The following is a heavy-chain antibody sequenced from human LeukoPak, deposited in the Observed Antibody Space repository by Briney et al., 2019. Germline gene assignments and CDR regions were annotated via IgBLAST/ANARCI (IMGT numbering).Heavy chain of an antibody. D-gene: IGHD3-10*01. J-gene: IGHJ4*02. V-gene: IGHV3-7*01. CDR2: INQDGSDK. Sequence: GGSLRLSCAASGFTFSSYWMSWVRQAPGKGLEWVANINQDGSDKNYVDSVKGRFTISRDNAKNSLYLQMNSLRAEDTAVYYCARDYYHASGNYYIYFDYWGQGLLVTVSS. CDR3: ARDYYHASGNYYIYFDY. CDR1: GFTFSSYW.